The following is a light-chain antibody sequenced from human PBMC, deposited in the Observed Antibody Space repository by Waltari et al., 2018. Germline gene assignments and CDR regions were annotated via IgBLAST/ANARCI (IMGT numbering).Light chain of an antibody. V-gene: IGKV1-5*01. J-gene: IGKJ1*01. CDR2: GAS. Sequence: GDSVPITCRASQNIRDWLAWYQQRPGKAPRLLIYGASTLQTGVPARFSGSGSGTEFTLTINSLQPDDFATYYCQQYNGYFTWTFGQGTKVEIK. CDR1: QNIRDW. CDR3: QQYNGYFTWT.